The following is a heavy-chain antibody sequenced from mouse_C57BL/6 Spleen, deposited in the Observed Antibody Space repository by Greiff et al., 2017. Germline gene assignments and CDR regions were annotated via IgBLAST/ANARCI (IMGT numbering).Heavy chain of an antibody. J-gene: IGHJ3*01. V-gene: IGHV2-2*01. Sequence: VKLMESGPGLVQPSQSLSITCTVSGFSLTSYGVHWVRQSPGKGLEWLGVIWSGGITDYNAAFISRLSISKDNSKSQVFFKMNSLQADDTAIYYCARRGVYDGAWFAYWGQGTLVTVSA. CDR3: ARRGVYDGAWFAY. CDR2: IWSGGIT. CDR1: GFSLTSYG. D-gene: IGHD2-3*01.